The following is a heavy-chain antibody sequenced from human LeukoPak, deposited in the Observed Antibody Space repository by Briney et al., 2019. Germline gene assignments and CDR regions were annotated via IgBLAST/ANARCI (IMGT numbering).Heavy chain of an antibody. D-gene: IGHD2-21*02. CDR2: MNPNTGNT. V-gene: IGHV1-8*01. J-gene: IGHJ4*02. Sequence: GASVKVSCKASGYTFTSSDINWVRQATGQGLEWMGWMNPNTGNTNYAQKFQGRVSMTRNTSMSTAYMELSSLKSDDTAVYFCSTGWEKAYCTTDCYPDSWGQGTLVTVSS. CDR3: STGWEKAYCTTDCYPDS. CDR1: GYTFTSSD.